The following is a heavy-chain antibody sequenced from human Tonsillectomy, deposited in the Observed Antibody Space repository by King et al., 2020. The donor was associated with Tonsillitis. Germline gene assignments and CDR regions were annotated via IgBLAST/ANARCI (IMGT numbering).Heavy chain of an antibody. Sequence: VQLVESGGGVVQPGRSLRLSCAASGFTFSTYGMHWVRQAPGKGLEWVAVISNDASNKYSAGSVKGRFTISRDNSNNTLYLQMNSLRAEDTAVYYCAKDPRDLPVPLGYYYYGMDVWGQGTTVTVPS. J-gene: IGHJ6*02. CDR3: AKDPRDLPVPLGYYYYGMDV. D-gene: IGHD3-22*01. CDR1: GFTFSTYG. V-gene: IGHV3-30*18. CDR2: ISNDASNK.